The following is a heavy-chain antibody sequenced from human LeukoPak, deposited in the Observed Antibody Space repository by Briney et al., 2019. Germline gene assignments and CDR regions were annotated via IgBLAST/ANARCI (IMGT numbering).Heavy chain of an antibody. D-gene: IGHD2-2*01. V-gene: IGHV4-39*01. CDR2: IYYSGST. CDR1: GGSLSSSSYY. J-gene: IGHJ2*01. CDR3: ARPRCPGGSNSCSYWYFVV. Sequence: SETLSHICTVSGGSLSSSSYYWGWIRQPPGKGLEWVGSIYYSGSTYYNPSLKSRVTISVDTSKNQFSLKLSSVTAADTAVYYCARPRCPGGSNSCSYWYFVVPGRATLVTVSS.